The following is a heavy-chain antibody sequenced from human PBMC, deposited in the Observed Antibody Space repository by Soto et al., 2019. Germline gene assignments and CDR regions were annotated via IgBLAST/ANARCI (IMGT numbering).Heavy chain of an antibody. D-gene: IGHD6-19*01. CDR3: AKVGSGWSNWFDP. CDR2: ISGSGGST. J-gene: IGHJ5*02. Sequence: PGGSLRLCCAASVFTFSSYAMSWCRQAPGKGLEWVSAISGSGGSTYYADSVKGRFTISRDNSKNTLYLQMNSLRAEDTAVYYCAKVGSGWSNWFDPWGQGTLVNVSS. V-gene: IGHV3-23*01. CDR1: VFTFSSYA.